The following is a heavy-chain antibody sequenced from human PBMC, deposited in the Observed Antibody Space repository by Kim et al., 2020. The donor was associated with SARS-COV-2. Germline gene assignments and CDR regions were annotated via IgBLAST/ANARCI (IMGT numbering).Heavy chain of an antibody. CDR3: ARYSSGWSFDY. D-gene: IGHD6-19*01. J-gene: IGHJ4*02. Sequence: TDYTPSLKRRVTISVDKAKTQFSLKLSSVTAADTAVYYCARYSSGWSFDYWGQGTLVTVSS. V-gene: IGHV4-4*02. CDR2: T.